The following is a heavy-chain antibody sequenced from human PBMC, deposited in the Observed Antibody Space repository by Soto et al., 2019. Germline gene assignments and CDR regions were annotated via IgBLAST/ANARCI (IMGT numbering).Heavy chain of an antibody. D-gene: IGHD6-13*01. CDR3: ARQTIGYSSSWYARANYFDY. Sequence: QVQLQESGPGLVKPSETLSLTCTVSGGSISSYYWSWIRQPPGKGLEWIGYIYYSGSTNYNPSLQSRVTISVDTSKNQFSLKLSSVTAADTAVYYCARQTIGYSSSWYARANYFDYWGQGTLVTVSS. V-gene: IGHV4-59*08. CDR1: GGSISSYY. J-gene: IGHJ4*02. CDR2: IYYSGST.